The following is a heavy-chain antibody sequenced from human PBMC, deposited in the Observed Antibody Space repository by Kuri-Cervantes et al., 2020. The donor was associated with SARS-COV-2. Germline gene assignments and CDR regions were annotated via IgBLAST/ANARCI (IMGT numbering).Heavy chain of an antibody. CDR1: GFTFSSYE. CDR3: ASLGDTAMVMNL. D-gene: IGHD5-18*01. Sequence: GGSLRLSCAASGFTFSSYEMNWVRQAPGKGLEWVSSISSSSSYIYYADSVKGRFTISRDNAKNSLYLQMNSLRAEGTAVYYCASLGDTAMVMNLWGQGTLVTVSS. CDR2: ISSSSSYI. V-gene: IGHV3-21*01. J-gene: IGHJ4*02.